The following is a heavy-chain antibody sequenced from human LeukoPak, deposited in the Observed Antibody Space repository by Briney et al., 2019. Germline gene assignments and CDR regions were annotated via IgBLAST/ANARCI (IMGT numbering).Heavy chain of an antibody. J-gene: IGHJ5*02. D-gene: IGHD2-15*01. Sequence: WASVKVSCKASGYTFTSYDINWVRQATGQGLEWMGWMNPNTGNTGYAQKFQGRVTMTTNTSISTAYMELSSLRSEDTAVYYCVRDGGTLGYCSGGSCYRNWFDPWGQGTLVTVSS. V-gene: IGHV1-8*01. CDR1: GYTFTSYD. CDR2: MNPNTGNT. CDR3: VRDGGTLGYCSGGSCYRNWFDP.